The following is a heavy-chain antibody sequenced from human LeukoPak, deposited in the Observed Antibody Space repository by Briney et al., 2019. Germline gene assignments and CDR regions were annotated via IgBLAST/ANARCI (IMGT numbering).Heavy chain of an antibody. D-gene: IGHD2-2*02. V-gene: IGHV3-30*02. CDR3: AKGHPPSRSTSCYRSACFDY. Sequence: PGGSLRLSCAASGFTFSSYGMHWVRQAPGKGLEWVAFIRYDGSNKYYADSVKGRFTISRDNSKNTLYLQMNSLRAEDTAVYYCAKGHPPSRSTSCYRSACFDYWGQGTLVTVSS. CDR1: GFTFSSYG. J-gene: IGHJ4*02. CDR2: IRYDGSNK.